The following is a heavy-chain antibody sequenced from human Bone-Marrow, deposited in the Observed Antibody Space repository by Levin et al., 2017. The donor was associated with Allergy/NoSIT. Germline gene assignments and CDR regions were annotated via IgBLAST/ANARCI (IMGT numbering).Heavy chain of an antibody. CDR1: GFTFSDSG. CDR2: IWSAGNSK. CDR3: ARDGLYGGTYFDY. J-gene: IGHJ4*02. V-gene: IGHV3-33*01. D-gene: IGHD4/OR15-4a*01. Sequence: PGGSLRLSCAASGFTFSDSGMHWVRQAPGKGLEWVAIIWSAGNSKYYSDSVKGRFTISRDNSKNTLYLQMNSLRPEDTAVYYCARDGLYGGTYFDYWGQGTLVTVSS.